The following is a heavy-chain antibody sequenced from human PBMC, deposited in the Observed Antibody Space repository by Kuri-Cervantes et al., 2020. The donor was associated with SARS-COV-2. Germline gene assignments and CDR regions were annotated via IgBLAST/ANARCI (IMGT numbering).Heavy chain of an antibody. CDR1: GGSFSGYY. J-gene: IGHJ6*02. D-gene: IGHD5-24*01. V-gene: IGHV4-34*01. CDR2: INHSGST. Sequence: ESLKISCAVYGGSFSGYYWSWIRQPPGKGLEWIGEINHSGSTNYNPSLESRVTISVDTSKNQFSLKLSSVTAADTAVYYCARGLRWQQPHRNYYYYGMDVWGQGTTVTVSS. CDR3: ARGLRWQQPHRNYYYYGMDV.